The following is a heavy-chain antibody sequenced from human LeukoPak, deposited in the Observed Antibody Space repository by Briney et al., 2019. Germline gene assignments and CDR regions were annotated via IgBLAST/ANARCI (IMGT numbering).Heavy chain of an antibody. D-gene: IGHD1-14*01. CDR3: ARARIDY. CDR2: INPDGSDK. CDR1: GFTFSSYG. V-gene: IGHV3-7*01. J-gene: IGHJ4*02. Sequence: PGRSLRLSCAASGFTFSSYGMHWVRQAPGKGLEWVANINPDGSDKYYVDSVKGRFTISRDNAKNSLYLQMDSLRAEDTAVYYCARARIDYWGQGTLVTVSS.